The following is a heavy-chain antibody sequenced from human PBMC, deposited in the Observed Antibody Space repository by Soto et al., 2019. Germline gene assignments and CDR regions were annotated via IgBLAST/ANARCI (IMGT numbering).Heavy chain of an antibody. D-gene: IGHD3-9*01. J-gene: IGHJ4*02. V-gene: IGHV4-31*03. Sequence: SETLSLTCTVYGGSISSGGYSWSWIRQHPGQGLEWIGYIYDSGSTYYNPSLKSRASISVDTSKNQFSLKLSSVTAADTAVYYCARDRCDILTGYCSFDYWGQGTLGTVSS. CDR1: GGSISSGGYS. CDR2: IYDSGST. CDR3: ARDRCDILTGYCSFDY.